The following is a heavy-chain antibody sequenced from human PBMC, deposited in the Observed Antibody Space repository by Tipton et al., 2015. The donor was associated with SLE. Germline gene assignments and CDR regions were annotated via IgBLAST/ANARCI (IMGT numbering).Heavy chain of an antibody. CDR1: GFTFSTYW. CDR3: SRDYSGFSYGMDV. CDR2: IKQDGSEK. Sequence: SLRLSCAASGFTFSTYWMTWVRQAPGKGLEWVANIKQDGSEKYYVDSVKGRFTISRDNAKNSLYLQMNSLRAEDTGVYYCSRDYSGFSYGMDVWGQGTTVTVSS. V-gene: IGHV3-7*01. D-gene: IGHD5-12*01. J-gene: IGHJ6*02.